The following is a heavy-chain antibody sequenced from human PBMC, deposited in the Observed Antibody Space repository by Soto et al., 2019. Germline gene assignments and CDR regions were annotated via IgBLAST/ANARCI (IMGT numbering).Heavy chain of an antibody. D-gene: IGHD2-8*01. CDR2: VKSKTDGGSS. CDR1: GFPFSNAW. J-gene: IGHJ4*01. Sequence: EVQLVESGGTLVKPGGSLRLSCVASGFPFSNAWINWVRQVPGKGLEWVGRVKSKTDGGSSDYAAAVKGRFAVSRDDSRNIVYLKMNSLKIEDTGVYYCTTDSRTSLPEIRFDYWGHGTQVTVSS. V-gene: IGHV3-15*07. CDR3: TTDSRTSLPEIRFDY.